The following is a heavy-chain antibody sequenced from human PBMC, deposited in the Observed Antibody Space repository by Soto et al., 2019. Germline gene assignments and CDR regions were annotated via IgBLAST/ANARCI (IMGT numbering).Heavy chain of an antibody. CDR3: ASGRGYDLDYGMDV. CDR2: MNPNSGNT. Sequence: QVQLVQSGAEVKKPGASVKVSCKASGYTFTSYNINWVRQATGQGLEWMGWMNPNSGNTGYAQKFQGRVTMTRNTSISTAYMELSSLRSEDTAVYYCASGRGYDLDYGMDVWGQGTTVTVSS. V-gene: IGHV1-8*01. D-gene: IGHD5-12*01. CDR1: GYTFTSYN. J-gene: IGHJ6*02.